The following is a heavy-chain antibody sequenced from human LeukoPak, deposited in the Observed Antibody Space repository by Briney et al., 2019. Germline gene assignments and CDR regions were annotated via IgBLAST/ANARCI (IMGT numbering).Heavy chain of an antibody. Sequence: GASVKVSCKASGYTFTGYYMHWVRQAPGRGLEWMGWINPNSGGTNYAQKFQGRVTMTRDTSISTAYMELSRLRSDDTAVYYCARDLIRDFWSGYPYYFDYWGQGTLVTVSS. J-gene: IGHJ4*02. D-gene: IGHD3-3*01. CDR2: INPNSGGT. V-gene: IGHV1-2*02. CDR1: GYTFTGYY. CDR3: ARDLIRDFWSGYPYYFDY.